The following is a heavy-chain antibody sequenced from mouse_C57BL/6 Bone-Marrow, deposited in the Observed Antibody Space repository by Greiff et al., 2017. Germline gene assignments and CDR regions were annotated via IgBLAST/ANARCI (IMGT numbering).Heavy chain of an antibody. V-gene: IGHV1-81*01. D-gene: IGHD1-1*01. J-gene: IGHJ3*01. CDR3: ARGHYGSSPLAY. CDR1: GYTFTSYG. CDR2: IYPRSGNT. Sequence: QVQLQQSGAELARPGASVKLSCKASGYTFTSYGISWVKQRTGQGLEWIGEIYPRSGNTYYNEKFKGKATLTADKASSTAYMELRSLTSEDSAVYFCARGHYGSSPLAYWGQGTLVTVSA.